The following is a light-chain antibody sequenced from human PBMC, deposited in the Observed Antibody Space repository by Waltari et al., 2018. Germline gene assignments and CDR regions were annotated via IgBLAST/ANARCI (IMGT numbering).Light chain of an antibody. CDR2: VNSDGSH. CDR1: SGHSSYA. Sequence: QVVLTQSPSASASLGASVKLTCTLSSGHSSYAIAWHQQQPEKGPRYLMKVNSDGSHNKGDGIPERFSGSSSGAERSLPLSGLQSEDEADYYCQTWGTGPRVFGGGTKLTVL. J-gene: IGLJ2*01. CDR3: QTWGTGPRV. V-gene: IGLV4-69*01.